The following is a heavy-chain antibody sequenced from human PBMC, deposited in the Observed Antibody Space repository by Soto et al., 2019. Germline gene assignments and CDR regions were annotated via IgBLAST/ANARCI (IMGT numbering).Heavy chain of an antibody. J-gene: IGHJ6*02. V-gene: IGHV4-4*07. CDR2: LYHSGST. Sequence: SETLSLTCTVSGGSISSCYWSWIRQPAGKGLEWLGRLYHSGSTNYNPSLRSLVTMSVDTSKTQLSLSLSSVTAADTAVYYCARETDHGDRYNFYYAMDVWGQGTTVTVSS. CDR1: GGSISSCY. CDR3: ARETDHGDRYNFYYAMDV. D-gene: IGHD4-17*01.